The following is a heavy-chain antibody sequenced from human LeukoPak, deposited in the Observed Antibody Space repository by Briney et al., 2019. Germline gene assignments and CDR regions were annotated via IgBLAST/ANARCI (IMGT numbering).Heavy chain of an antibody. CDR3: ASHYYDSSGYLYYFDY. CDR1: GYTFTSYG. CDR2: ISAYNGNT. D-gene: IGHD3-22*01. J-gene: IGHJ4*02. Sequence: ASVKVSCKASGYTFTSYGISWVRQAPGQGLEWMGWISAYNGNTNYAQKLQGRVTTTTDTSTSTAYMELRSLRSDDTAVYYCASHYYDSSGYLYYFDYWGQGTLVTVSS. V-gene: IGHV1-18*01.